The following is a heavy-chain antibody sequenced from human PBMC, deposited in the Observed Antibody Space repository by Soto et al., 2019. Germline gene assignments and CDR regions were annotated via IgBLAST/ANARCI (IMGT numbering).Heavy chain of an antibody. J-gene: IGHJ4*02. CDR1: GYTFTSYG. D-gene: IGHD2-2*01. V-gene: IGHV1-18*01. CDR3: ARLYCSSTSCYYLDY. CDR2: ISAYNGNT. Sequence: QVQLVQSGAEVKKPGASVKVSCKASGYTFTSYGISWVRQAPGQGLEWMGWISAYNGNTNYAQKLQGRVTMTTDTSTSTAYMELSSMRSDDTAVYYCARLYCSSTSCYYLDYWGQGTLVTVSS.